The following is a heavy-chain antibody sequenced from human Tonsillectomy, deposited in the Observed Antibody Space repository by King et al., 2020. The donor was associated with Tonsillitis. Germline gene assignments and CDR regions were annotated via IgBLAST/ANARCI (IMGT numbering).Heavy chain of an antibody. D-gene: IGHD2-15*01. V-gene: IGHV4-59*08. CDR2: IYYSGST. Sequence: VQLQESGPGLVKPSETLSLTCTVSGGSISSYYWSWIRQPPGKGLEWIGFIYYSGSTNYNPSLKSRVTISVDTSKNQFSLRLSPVTDADTAVYYCARLLGYCSGGSCYSAYYYYGMDVWGQGTTVTVSS. CDR1: GGSISSYY. CDR3: ARLLGYCSGGSCYSAYYYYGMDV. J-gene: IGHJ6*02.